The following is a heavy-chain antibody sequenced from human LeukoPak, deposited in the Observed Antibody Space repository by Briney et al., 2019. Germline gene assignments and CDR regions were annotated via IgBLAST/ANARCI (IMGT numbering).Heavy chain of an antibody. Sequence: GGSLRLSCAASGFTFSSYGMHWVRQAPGKGLEWVAFIRYDGSNKYYADSVKGRFTISRDNSKNTLYLQMNSLRAEDTAVYYCAKGDSSSRFGGFDYWGQGTLVTVSS. D-gene: IGHD6-13*01. V-gene: IGHV3-30*02. CDR2: IRYDGSNK. CDR3: AKGDSSSRFGGFDY. J-gene: IGHJ4*02. CDR1: GFTFSSYG.